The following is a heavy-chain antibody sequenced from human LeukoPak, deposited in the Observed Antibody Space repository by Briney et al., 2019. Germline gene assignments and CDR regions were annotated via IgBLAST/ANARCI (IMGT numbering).Heavy chain of an antibody. CDR3: ARERRYGSGTTPLGNFDY. CDR1: GFTFSSYE. J-gene: IGHJ4*02. Sequence: PGGSLRLSCAASGFTFSSYEMNWVRQAPGKGLEWVSYISSSGSTIYYADSVKGRFTISRDNAKNSLYLQMNSLRAEDTAVYYCARERRYGSGTTPLGNFDYWGQGTLVTVSS. CDR2: ISSSGSTI. V-gene: IGHV3-48*03. D-gene: IGHD3-10*01.